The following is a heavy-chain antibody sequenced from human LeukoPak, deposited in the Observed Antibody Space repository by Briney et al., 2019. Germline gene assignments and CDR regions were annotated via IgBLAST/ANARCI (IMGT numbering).Heavy chain of an antibody. Sequence: ASVKVSCKASGYTFTSYGISWVRQAPGQGLEWMGWISAYNGNTNYAQKLQSRVTMTTDTSTSTAYMELRSLRSDDTAVYYCARAVWPYDSSGYYPYWGQGTLVTVSS. CDR1: GYTFTSYG. D-gene: IGHD3-22*01. J-gene: IGHJ4*02. V-gene: IGHV1-18*01. CDR2: ISAYNGNT. CDR3: ARAVWPYDSSGYYPY.